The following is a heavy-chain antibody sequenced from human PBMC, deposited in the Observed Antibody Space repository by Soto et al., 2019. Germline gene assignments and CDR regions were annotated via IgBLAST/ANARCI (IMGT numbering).Heavy chain of an antibody. V-gene: IGHV3-48*02. J-gene: IGHJ5*02. CDR1: GFTFSSYS. D-gene: IGHD3-22*01. Sequence: EVQLVESGGGLVQPGGSLRLSCAASGFTFSSYSMNWVRQAPGKGLEWVSYISSSSSTIYYADSVKGRFTISRDNAKNSLDLQMNSLRDEDTAVYCCASMDEYYYDSSGPIDPWGQGTLVTVSS. CDR2: ISSSSSTI. CDR3: ASMDEYYYDSSGPIDP.